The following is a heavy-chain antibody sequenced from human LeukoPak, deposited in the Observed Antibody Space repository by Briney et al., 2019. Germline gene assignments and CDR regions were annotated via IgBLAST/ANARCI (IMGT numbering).Heavy chain of an antibody. CDR2: IYYSGST. Sequence: PSETLPLTCTVSSGSISSHYWSWIRQPPGKGLEWIGYIYYSGSTNYNPSLKSRVTISVDTSKNQISLKLTSLTAADTAVYYCARAGVSSGYWSLWGQGTLVTVSS. J-gene: IGHJ4*02. CDR1: SGSISSHY. CDR3: ARAGVSSGYWSL. D-gene: IGHD3-22*01. V-gene: IGHV4-59*11.